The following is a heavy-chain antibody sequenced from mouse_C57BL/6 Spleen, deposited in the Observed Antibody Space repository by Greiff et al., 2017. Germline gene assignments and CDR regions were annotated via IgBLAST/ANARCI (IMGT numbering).Heavy chain of an antibody. CDR1: GYAFTNYL. CDR3: ARPSDYAMDY. Sequence: QVQLQQSGAELVRPGTSVKVSCKASGYAFTNYLIEWVKQRPGQGLEWIGVINPGSGGTNYNEKFKGKATLTADKSSSTAYMQLSSLTSEDSAVYFWARPSDYAMDYWGQGTSVTVSS. CDR2: INPGSGGT. V-gene: IGHV1-54*01. D-gene: IGHD3-1*01. J-gene: IGHJ4*01.